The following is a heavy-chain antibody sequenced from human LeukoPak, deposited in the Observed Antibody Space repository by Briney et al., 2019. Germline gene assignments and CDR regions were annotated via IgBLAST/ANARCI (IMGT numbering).Heavy chain of an antibody. V-gene: IGHV4-59*01. J-gene: IGHJ4*02. CDR1: GGSISSYY. D-gene: IGHD2-2*01. CDR3: AREENAVFDY. CDR2: IYYSGST. Sequence: PSETLSLTCTVSGGSISSYYWSWIRQPPGKGLECIGYIYYSGSTNYNPSLKSRVTISVDTSKNQFSLKLSSVTAADTAVYYCAREENAVFDYWGQGTLVTVSS.